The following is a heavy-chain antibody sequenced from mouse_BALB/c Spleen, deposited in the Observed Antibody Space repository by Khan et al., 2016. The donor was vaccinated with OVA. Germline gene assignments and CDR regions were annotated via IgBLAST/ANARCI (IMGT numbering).Heavy chain of an antibody. Sequence: EVELVESGGGLVKPGGSLKLSCAASGFTFSDYYMYWVRQTPEKRLEWVATISDAGTSTYYPDSVKGRFTISRDNAKNSLYLQMSSLKSEDTAIFYCVRAGYGAFAYWGQGTLVTVSA. J-gene: IGHJ3*01. D-gene: IGHD1-1*02. CDR2: ISDAGTST. V-gene: IGHV5-4*02. CDR3: VRAGYGAFAY. CDR1: GFTFSDYY.